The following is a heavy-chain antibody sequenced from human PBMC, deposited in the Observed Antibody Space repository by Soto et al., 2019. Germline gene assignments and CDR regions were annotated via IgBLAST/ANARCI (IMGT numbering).Heavy chain of an antibody. Sequence: ASVKVSCKASGYTLTGYYIHWVRQAPGQGLEWMGWINPNSGGTNYAQKFQGRVSMTRDTSIRTAYMELSRLRSDDTAVYFCARVRSGAYSGYVIWGQGTLVTVSS. CDR1: GYTLTGYY. V-gene: IGHV1-2*02. D-gene: IGHD5-12*01. CDR3: ARVRSGAYSGYVI. CDR2: INPNSGGT. J-gene: IGHJ4*02.